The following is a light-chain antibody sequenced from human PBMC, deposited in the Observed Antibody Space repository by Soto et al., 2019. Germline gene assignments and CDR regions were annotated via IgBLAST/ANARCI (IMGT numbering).Light chain of an antibody. V-gene: IGLV2-14*01. CDR1: SSDVGGYNY. Sequence: QSVLTQPASVSGSPGQSITISCTGTSSDVGGYNYVSWYQQHPGKAHKLMIYEVSNRPSGVSNRFSGSKSGNTASLTISGLQAEDEADYYCSSYTSSSTLLYVFGTGTKVTVL. J-gene: IGLJ1*01. CDR3: SSYTSSSTLLYV. CDR2: EVS.